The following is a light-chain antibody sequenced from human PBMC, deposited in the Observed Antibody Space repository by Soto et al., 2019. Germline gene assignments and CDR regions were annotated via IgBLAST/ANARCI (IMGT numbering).Light chain of an antibody. Sequence: QPVLTQPASVSGSPGQSITISCTGTSSDVGDHNYVSWYQQHPGKAPKLMIYDVTDRPSGVSNRFSGSKSGNTASLTISGLQAEDEADYYCSSYTTSGTFWVFGGGTKLTVL. CDR1: SSDVGDHNY. V-gene: IGLV2-14*01. J-gene: IGLJ3*02. CDR2: DVT. CDR3: SSYTTSGTFWV.